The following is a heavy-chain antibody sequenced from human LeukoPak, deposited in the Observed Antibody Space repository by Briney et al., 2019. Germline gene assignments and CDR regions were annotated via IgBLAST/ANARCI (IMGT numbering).Heavy chain of an antibody. D-gene: IGHD3-22*01. J-gene: IGHJ4*02. CDR2: LSYDGSNK. V-gene: IGHV3-30-3*01. CDR1: GFTFSSYA. Sequence: PGGSLRLSCAASGFTFSSYAMHWVRQARDNGLEWVAILSYDGSNKYYADSVKGRFTISRDNSKNTLYLQMNSLRAEDTAVYYCARGGYFDSSGYRIDHWGQGTLVTVSS. CDR3: ARGGYFDSSGYRIDH.